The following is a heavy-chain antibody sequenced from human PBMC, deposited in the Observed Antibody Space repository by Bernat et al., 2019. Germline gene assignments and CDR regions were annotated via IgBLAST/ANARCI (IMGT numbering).Heavy chain of an antibody. Sequence: QVQLQESGPGLVKPSETLSLTSTVSGGSISSSSYYWGWIRQPPGKGLEWIGNIFYSGSTYYNPSLRSRVTISVDTSKNQFSLKLSSVTAADTAVYYCARFGRAVGYYFDSWGQGTLVTVSS. D-gene: IGHD6-19*01. CDR3: ARFGRAVGYYFDS. CDR2: IFYSGST. CDR1: GGSISSSSYY. V-gene: IGHV4-39*01. J-gene: IGHJ4*02.